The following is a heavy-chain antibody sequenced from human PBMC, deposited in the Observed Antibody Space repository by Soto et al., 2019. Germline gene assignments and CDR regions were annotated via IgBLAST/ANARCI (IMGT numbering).Heavy chain of an antibody. CDR2: ISAYNGNT. J-gene: IGHJ4*02. CDR3: ARGDCSGGSCSDFDY. Sequence: ASVKVSCKASGYTFTSYGIGWVRQAPGQGLEWMGWISAYNGNTNYAQKLQGRVTMTTDTSTSTAYMELRSLRSDDTAVYYCARGDCSGGSCSDFDYWGQGTLVTVSS. CDR1: GYTFTSYG. V-gene: IGHV1-18*01. D-gene: IGHD2-15*01.